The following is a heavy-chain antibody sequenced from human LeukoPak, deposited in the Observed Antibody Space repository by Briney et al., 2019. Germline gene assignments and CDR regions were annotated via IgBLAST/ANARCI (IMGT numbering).Heavy chain of an antibody. CDR3: ANLPVPGVIADY. CDR1: GFTFTTQG. Sequence: PGGSLRLSCAASGFTFTTQGMHWVRQAPGKGLEWVAFIRYDGSNKYYADSVKGRFTISKDNSKNTLYLQMNSLRAEDTAMYYCANLPVPGVIADYWGQGTLVTVSS. V-gene: IGHV3-30*02. J-gene: IGHJ4*02. CDR2: IRYDGSNK. D-gene: IGHD2-2*02.